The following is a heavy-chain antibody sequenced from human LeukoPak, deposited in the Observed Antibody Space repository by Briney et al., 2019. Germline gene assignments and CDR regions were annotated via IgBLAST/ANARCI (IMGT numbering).Heavy chain of an antibody. Sequence: ASVKVSCKASGYTFTSYYLHWVRQAPGQGLEWMGIINPSGGSTSYAQKFQGRVTMTRDMSTSTVYMELSSLRSEDTAVYYCARDPAVTNEHDPWGQGTLVTVSS. V-gene: IGHV1-46*01. J-gene: IGHJ5*02. CDR3: ARDPAVTNEHDP. D-gene: IGHD4-11*01. CDR1: GYTFTSYY. CDR2: INPSGGST.